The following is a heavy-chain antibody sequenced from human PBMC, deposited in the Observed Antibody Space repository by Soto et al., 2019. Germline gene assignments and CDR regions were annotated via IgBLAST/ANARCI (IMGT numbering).Heavy chain of an antibody. CDR3: AIDVGEGAPFYDMAA. CDR1: GYTFIAYY. CDR2: VNPNSGGT. Sequence: QVQLVQSGAEVKKPGASMKVSCKASGYTFIAYYIHWVRQAPGQRLEWMGWVNPNSGGTSSAQKFQGRVTMTRDTSISTAYMERSSLTSHDTAIYFWAIDVGEGAPFYDMAAWVNGTTVTVS. V-gene: IGHV1-2*02. J-gene: IGHJ6*03.